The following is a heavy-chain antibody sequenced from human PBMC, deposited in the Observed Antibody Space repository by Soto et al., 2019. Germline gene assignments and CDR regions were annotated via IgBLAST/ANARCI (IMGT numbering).Heavy chain of an antibody. D-gene: IGHD5-12*01. CDR1: GFTFSSYG. CDR2: ISYDGSNK. Sequence: GGSLRLSCAASGFTFSSYGMHWVRQAPGKGLEWVAVISYDGSNKYYADSVKGRFTISRDNSKNTLYLQMNSLRAEDTAVYYCAKAEIVATIDYWGQGTLVTVSS. J-gene: IGHJ4*02. CDR3: AKAEIVATIDY. V-gene: IGHV3-30*18.